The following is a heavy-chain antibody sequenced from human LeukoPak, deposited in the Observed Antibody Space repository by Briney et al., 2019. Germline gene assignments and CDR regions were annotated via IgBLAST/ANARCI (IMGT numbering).Heavy chain of an antibody. D-gene: IGHD4-23*01. CDR3: ILTTVATPIEY. V-gene: IGHV3-53*01. CDR2: IHDTVRI. J-gene: IGHJ4*02. CDR1: GLTVNNNY. Sequence: HPGGSLRLSCAVSGLTVNNNYVNWVRQAPGKGLEWVSVIHDTVRIHYADSVNGRFTISSDTSKNTVYLQMNGLRAEDTAVYYCILTTVATPIEYWGPGTLVTVSP.